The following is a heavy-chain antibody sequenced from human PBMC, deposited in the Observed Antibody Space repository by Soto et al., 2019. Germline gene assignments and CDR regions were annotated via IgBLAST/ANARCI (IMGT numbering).Heavy chain of an antibody. CDR3: ARGPGRYCSSTSCASPRYYYYYMDV. D-gene: IGHD2-2*01. Sequence: SETLSLTCAVYGGSFSGCYWGWDRQPPGKGVGGVGEINHSGSTNYNPSLKSRVTISVDTSKNQFSLKLSSVTAADTAVYYCARGPGRYCSSTSCASPRYYYYYMDVWGKGTTVTVSS. CDR2: INHSGST. V-gene: IGHV4-34*01. CDR1: GGSFSGCY. J-gene: IGHJ6*03.